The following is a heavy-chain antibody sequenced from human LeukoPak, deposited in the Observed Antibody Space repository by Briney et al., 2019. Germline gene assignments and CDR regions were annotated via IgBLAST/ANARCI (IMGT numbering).Heavy chain of an antibody. CDR2: IFASGSA. CDR3: ARGVRVNGINPFYYFDL. CDR1: GASMTTYY. V-gene: IGHV4-4*07. Sequence: PSETLSLTCSVSGASMTTYYWSWIRQPAGKGLEYIGRIFASGSASYNIAFKSRVTMTIDTSQHQFSLRLKSVTAADTAIYFCARGVRVNGINPFYYFDLWGQGSLVTVSS. J-gene: IGHJ4*02. D-gene: IGHD2-21*01.